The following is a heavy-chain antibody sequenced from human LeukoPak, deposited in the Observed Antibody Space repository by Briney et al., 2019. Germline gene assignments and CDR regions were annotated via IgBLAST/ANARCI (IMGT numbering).Heavy chain of an antibody. Sequence: GGSLRLSCAATGFTFSSHRMSWVRQAPGKGLEWVANIRQDGSEKYYVCSVKGRFTMSRDHGKYSLYLQVNSLRAEETAVYYCARTGYSSSWYPFDYWGQGNLVTVSS. CDR3: ARTGYSSSWYPFDY. D-gene: IGHD6-13*01. V-gene: IGHV3-7*01. CDR1: GFTFSSHR. J-gene: IGHJ4*02. CDR2: IRQDGSEK.